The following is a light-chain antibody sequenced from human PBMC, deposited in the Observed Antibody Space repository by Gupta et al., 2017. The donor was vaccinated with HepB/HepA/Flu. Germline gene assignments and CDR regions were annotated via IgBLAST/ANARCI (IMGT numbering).Light chain of an antibody. CDR2: GNH. Sequence: QSVLPQPPPVSGAPGQTIIISCTGSNSNSGASYDVHWYQQFPGTAPKLLIYGNHHRPSGIPERFSASRSGTSASLAITGLQAEDEADYYCQSYDGNFWLFGGGTKVTVL. CDR3: QSYDGNFWL. CDR1: NSNSGASYD. J-gene: IGLJ3*02. V-gene: IGLV1-40*01.